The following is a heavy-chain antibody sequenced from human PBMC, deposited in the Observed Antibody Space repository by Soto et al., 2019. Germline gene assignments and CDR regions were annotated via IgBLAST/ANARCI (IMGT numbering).Heavy chain of an antibody. CDR3: ARGGSESDY. CDR1: GFTFSTYW. D-gene: IGHD3-10*01. CDR2: IKQDGSEK. J-gene: IGHJ4*02. Sequence: EVQLVESGGGLVQPGGSLSLSCAVSGFTFSTYWMTWVRQAPGKGLEWVANIKQDGSEKHYVDSVKGRFTISRDNAKNSLYLQMHSLRAEDTAVYFCARGGSESDYWGQGTLVTVSS. V-gene: IGHV3-7*01.